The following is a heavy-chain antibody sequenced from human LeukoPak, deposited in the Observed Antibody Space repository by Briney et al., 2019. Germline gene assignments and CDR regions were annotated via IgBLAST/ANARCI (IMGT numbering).Heavy chain of an antibody. CDR1: GFTFTGYY. Sequence: EASVKVSCKASGFTFTGYYMHWVRQAPGQGLEWMGWINPNSGGTNYAQKFQGRVTMTRVTSISTAYMELSRLRSDDTAVYYCARVIRLWLPDDYWGQGTLVTVSS. V-gene: IGHV1-2*02. CDR3: ARVIRLWLPDDY. CDR2: INPNSGGT. J-gene: IGHJ4*02. D-gene: IGHD5-18*01.